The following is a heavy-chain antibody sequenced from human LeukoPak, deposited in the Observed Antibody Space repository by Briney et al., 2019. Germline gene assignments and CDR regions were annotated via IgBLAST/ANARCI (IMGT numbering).Heavy chain of an antibody. Sequence: ASVKVSCKASGGTFSSYAISWVRQAPGQGLEWMGRIIPILGIANYAQKFQGRVTITADKSTSTAYMELSSLRSEDTAVYYCATDYGDYLVAFDIWGQGTMVTVSS. CDR3: ATDYGDYLVAFDI. D-gene: IGHD4-17*01. J-gene: IGHJ3*02. CDR1: GGTFSSYA. CDR2: IIPILGIA. V-gene: IGHV1-69*04.